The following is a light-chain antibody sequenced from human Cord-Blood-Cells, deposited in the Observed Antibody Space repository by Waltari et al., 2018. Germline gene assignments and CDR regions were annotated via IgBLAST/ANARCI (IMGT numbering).Light chain of an antibody. CDR2: WAS. Sequence: DIVMTQSPDSLAVSLGERATINCQSSQSVLYSSNNKNYLAWYQREPGQPPKVLIYWASTRESGVPDRFSGSGSGTDFTLTISSLQAEDVAVYYCQQYYSTPLTFGGGTKVEIK. CDR1: QSVLYSSNNKNY. V-gene: IGKV4-1*01. CDR3: QQYYSTPLT. J-gene: IGKJ4*01.